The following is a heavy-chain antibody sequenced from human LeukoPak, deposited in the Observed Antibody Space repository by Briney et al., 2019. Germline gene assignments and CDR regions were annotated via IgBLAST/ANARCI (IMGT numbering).Heavy chain of an antibody. J-gene: IGHJ5*02. Sequence: GASVKVSCKASGYTFSSYGISWVRQAPGQGLEWMGWISPYNGNTNYAQKLQGRVTMTTDTSTSTAYMELRSLRPDDTGVYYCARDRLTTAPYCSSTSCNNWFDPWGQGTLVTVSS. CDR1: GYTFSSYG. V-gene: IGHV1-18*01. D-gene: IGHD2-2*01. CDR3: ARDRLTTAPYCSSTSCNNWFDP. CDR2: ISPYNGNT.